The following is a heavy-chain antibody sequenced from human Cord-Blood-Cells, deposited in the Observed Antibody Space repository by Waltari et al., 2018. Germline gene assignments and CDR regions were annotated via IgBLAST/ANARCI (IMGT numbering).Heavy chain of an antibody. CDR2: IYGGCST. CDR3: ARDPTGYSAA. J-gene: IGHJ4*02. CDR1: GFTVSSNY. V-gene: IGHV3-53*01. D-gene: IGHD6-25*01. Sequence: EVQLVESGGGLIQPGGSLRLSCAASGFTVSSNYMSWVRQAPGKGLEGVVVIYGGCSTYYADSVKGRFTISRDNSKNTLYLQMNSLRAEDTAVYYCARDPTGYSAAWGQGTLVTVSS.